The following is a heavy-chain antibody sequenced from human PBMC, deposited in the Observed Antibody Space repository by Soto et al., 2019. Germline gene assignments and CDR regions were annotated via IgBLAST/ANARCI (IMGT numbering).Heavy chain of an antibody. J-gene: IGHJ5*02. CDR1: GGSISSGGYY. V-gene: IGHV4-31*03. CDR3: ASSLVVPAAMLGNWFDP. D-gene: IGHD2-2*01. Sequence: SETLSLTCTVSGGSISSGGYYWSWIRQHPGKGLEWIGYIYYSGSTYYNPSLKTRVTISADTSKNQFSLKLSSVTAADTAVYYCASSLVVPAAMLGNWFDPWGQGTLVTVSS. CDR2: IYYSGST.